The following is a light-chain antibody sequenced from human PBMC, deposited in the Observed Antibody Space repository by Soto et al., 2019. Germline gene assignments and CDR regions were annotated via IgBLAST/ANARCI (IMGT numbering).Light chain of an antibody. J-gene: IGKJ3*01. Sequence: EIVLTQSPGTLSLSPGERATLSCRASQSVSSNNLAWYQQRPGQAPRVVIYGASTSATGIPERFSGSGSGTVFALTISRLEAEDFSVYYCQQYGRSPFTFGPGTKVDIK. CDR1: QSVSSNN. CDR2: GAS. V-gene: IGKV3-20*01. CDR3: QQYGRSPFT.